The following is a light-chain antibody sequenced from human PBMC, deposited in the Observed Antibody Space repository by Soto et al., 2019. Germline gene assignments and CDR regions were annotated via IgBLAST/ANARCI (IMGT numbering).Light chain of an antibody. CDR2: DVS. J-gene: IGLJ7*01. CDR1: SSDVGGYNY. Sequence: QSVLTQPASVSGSPGLSITISCTGTSSDVGGYNYVSWYQQHPGKAPKLMIYDVSNRPSGVSNRFSGSKSGNTASLTISGLQAEDEADYYCSSYTSSSTLFGGGTQLTV. V-gene: IGLV2-14*01. CDR3: SSYTSSSTL.